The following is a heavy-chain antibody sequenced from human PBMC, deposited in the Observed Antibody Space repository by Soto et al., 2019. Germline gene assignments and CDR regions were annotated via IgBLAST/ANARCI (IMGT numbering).Heavy chain of an antibody. D-gene: IGHD3-22*01. V-gene: IGHV4-59*01. Sequence: SETLSLTCTVSGGSISSYYWSWIRQPPGKGLEWIGYIYYSGSTNYNPSLKSRVTISVDTSKNQFSLKLSSVTAADTAVYYCARGRLLDYYYYYGMDVWGQGTTVTAP. CDR2: IYYSGST. J-gene: IGHJ6*02. CDR3: ARGRLLDYYYYYGMDV. CDR1: GGSISSYY.